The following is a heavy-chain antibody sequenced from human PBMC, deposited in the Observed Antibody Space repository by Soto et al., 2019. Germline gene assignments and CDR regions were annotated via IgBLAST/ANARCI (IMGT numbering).Heavy chain of an antibody. CDR3: AKGFRWFGESTAFDY. CDR1: GFTFSSYD. Sequence: HPGGSLRLSCAASGFTFSSYDMHWVRQAPGKGLEWVAVISYDGSNKYYADSVKGRFTIFRDNSKNTLYLQMNSLRAEDTAVYYCAKGFRWFGESTAFDYWGQGTLVTVSS. D-gene: IGHD3-10*01. V-gene: IGHV3-30*18. CDR2: ISYDGSNK. J-gene: IGHJ4*02.